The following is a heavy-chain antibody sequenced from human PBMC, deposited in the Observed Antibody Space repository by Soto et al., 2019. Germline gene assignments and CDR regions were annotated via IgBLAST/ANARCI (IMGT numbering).Heavy chain of an antibody. CDR1: GGSISSGGYY. J-gene: IGHJ6*03. V-gene: IGHV4-31*03. Sequence: QVQLQESGPGLVKPSQTLSLTCTVSGGSISSGGYYWSWIRRHPGKGLEWIGYIYYSGSTYYNPSLKSRVTISVDTSKNQFSLKLSSVTAADTAVYYCAREGLQYPQFYYYYYMDVWGKGTTVTVSS. CDR3: AREGLQYPQFYYYYYMDV. CDR2: IYYSGST. D-gene: IGHD4-4*01.